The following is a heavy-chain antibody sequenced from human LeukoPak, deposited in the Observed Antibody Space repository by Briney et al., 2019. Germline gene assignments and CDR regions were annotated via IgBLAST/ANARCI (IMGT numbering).Heavy chain of an antibody. CDR2: ISHDGSNN. CDR3: ARDQGYDFWSGYLPPPDY. V-gene: IGHV3-30*03. J-gene: IGHJ4*02. CDR1: GFTFSNYG. D-gene: IGHD3-3*01. Sequence: GGSLRLSCAASGFTFSNYGMHWVRQAPGKGLEWVVVISHDGSNNNYADSVKGRFTISRDNSKNTLYLQMNSLRAEDTAVYYCARDQGYDFWSGYLPPPDYWGQGTLVTVSS.